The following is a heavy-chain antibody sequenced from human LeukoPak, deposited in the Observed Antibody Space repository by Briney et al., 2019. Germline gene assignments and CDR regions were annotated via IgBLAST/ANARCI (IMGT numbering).Heavy chain of an antibody. CDR3: ARSAWVGGWGYDILTGYQRLDAFDI. D-gene: IGHD3-9*01. CDR1: GGSISSYY. CDR2: IYYSGST. J-gene: IGHJ3*02. Sequence: SQTLSLTCTVSGGSISSYYWSWIRQPPGKGLEWIGYIYYSGSTNYNPSLKSRVTISVDTSKNQFSLKLSSVTAADTAVYYCARSAWVGGWGYDILTGYQRLDAFDIWGQGTMVTVSS. V-gene: IGHV4-59*01.